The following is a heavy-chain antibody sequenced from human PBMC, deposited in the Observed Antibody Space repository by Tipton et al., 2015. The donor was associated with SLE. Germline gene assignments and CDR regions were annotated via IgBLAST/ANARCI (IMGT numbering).Heavy chain of an antibody. CDR3: ASVLSEYSSSKVDY. V-gene: IGHV3-53*05. Sequence: GSLRLSCAASGFTVSSNYMSWVRQAPGKGLEWVSVIYSGGSTYYADSVKGRFTISRDNSKNTLYLQMNSLRAEDTAVYYCASVLSEYSSSKVDYWGQGTLSPSPQ. D-gene: IGHD6-6*01. CDR1: GFTVSSNY. J-gene: IGHJ4*02. CDR2: IYSGGST.